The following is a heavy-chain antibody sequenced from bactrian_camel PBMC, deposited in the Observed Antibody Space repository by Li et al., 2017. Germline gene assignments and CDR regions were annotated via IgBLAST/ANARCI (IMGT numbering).Heavy chain of an antibody. CDR2: IDTRGGT. V-gene: IGHV3S57*01. J-gene: IGHJ4*01. CDR3: AARSVPNCVGNYWSKWSYVN. D-gene: IGHD3*01. CDR1: GSTFNTC. Sequence: HVQLVESGGGSVQDGGSLRLSCVVSGSTFNTCMAWFRQATGKEREGVALIDTRGGTALADSVSGRFTISNDVAKNILYLQMDRLKPEDTAMYYCAARSVPNCVGNYWSKWSYVNWVQGTQVTVS.